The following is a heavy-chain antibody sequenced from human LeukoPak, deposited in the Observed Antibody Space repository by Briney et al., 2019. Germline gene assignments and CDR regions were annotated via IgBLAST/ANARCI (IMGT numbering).Heavy chain of an antibody. V-gene: IGHV5-51*01. CDR2: INPLDSDT. CDR3: TRRIDYGDYDY. CDR1: GYPFDTYW. J-gene: IGHJ4*02. Sequence: GESLKIFCKGSGYPFDTYWIGWVRQTPGKGLEWMGIINPLDSDTRYSPSFQGQVTFSADKSITTAYLQWSSLAASDTAMYYCTRRIDYGDYDYWGQGTLVTVSS. D-gene: IGHD4-17*01.